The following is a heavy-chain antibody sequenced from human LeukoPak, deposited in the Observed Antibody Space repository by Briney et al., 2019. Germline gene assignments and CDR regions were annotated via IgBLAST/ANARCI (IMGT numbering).Heavy chain of an antibody. J-gene: IGHJ4*02. D-gene: IGHD6-19*01. V-gene: IGHV3-30-3*01. CDR2: ISYDGTSK. Sequence: GGSLRLSCAASGFTFSSYALHWVRQAPGKGLEWVAVISYDGTSKYYADSVKGRFTISRDNSKNTLYLQMNSLRPEDTAVYYCASLAGSSGWFLAPNDYWGQGTLATVSS. CDR3: ASLAGSSGWFLAPNDY. CDR1: GFTFSSYA.